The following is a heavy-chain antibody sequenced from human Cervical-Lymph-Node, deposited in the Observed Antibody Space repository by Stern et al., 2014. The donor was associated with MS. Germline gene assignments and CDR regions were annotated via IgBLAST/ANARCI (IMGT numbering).Heavy chain of an antibody. D-gene: IGHD1-1*01. J-gene: IGHJ4*02. Sequence: QVQLVQSGAEVKKPGASVKVSCKASGYTFTNTGINWVRLAPGQGPEWMGWVSTYNGNTKDAQKLRGRVTMTTDTSTSTAYMELRSLRSDDTAVYYCARGDDKTSYDYWGQGTLVTVSS. CDR3: ARGDDKTSYDY. CDR1: GYTFTNTG. CDR2: VSTYNGNT. V-gene: IGHV1-18*01.